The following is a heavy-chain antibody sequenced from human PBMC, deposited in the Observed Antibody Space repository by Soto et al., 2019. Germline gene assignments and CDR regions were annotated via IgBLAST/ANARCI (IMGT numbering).Heavy chain of an antibody. Sequence: ASVKVSCKASGYTFTSYYMHWVRQAPGQGLEWMGIINPSDGSSYYADSVKGQFTISRDNSKNTLYLHMNSLRAEDTAIYYCAKGAVSSWAIFDYWGQGTLVTVSS. J-gene: IGHJ4*02. CDR2: INPSDGSS. CDR3: AKGAVSSWAIFDY. CDR1: GYTFTSYY. D-gene: IGHD6-13*01. V-gene: IGHV1-46*04.